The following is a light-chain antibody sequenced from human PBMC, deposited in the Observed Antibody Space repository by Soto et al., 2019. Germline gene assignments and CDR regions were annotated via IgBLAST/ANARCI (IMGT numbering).Light chain of an antibody. V-gene: IGKV1-5*03. Sequence: DIQTTQSPSTPSASVGDRVTMTSRASQSISSWLAWYQQKPGKAPKLLIYKASSLESGVPSRFSGSGSGTEFTLTISSLQPDDFATYYCQHYNSYSEAFGQGTKVDI. J-gene: IGKJ1*01. CDR1: QSISSW. CDR3: QHYNSYSEA. CDR2: KAS.